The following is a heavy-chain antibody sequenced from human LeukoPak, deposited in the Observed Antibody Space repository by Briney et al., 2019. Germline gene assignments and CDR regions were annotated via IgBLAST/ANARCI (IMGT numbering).Heavy chain of an antibody. Sequence: GGSLRLSCAASGFTFSSYSMDWVRQAPGKGLEWVSSISSSSSYIYYADPVKGQFTISRDNAKNSLYLQMNSLRAEDTAVYYCARDLAIPYYYDSSGYYSGEDYWGQGTLVTVSS. J-gene: IGHJ4*02. CDR1: GFTFSSYS. CDR3: ARDLAIPYYYDSSGYYSGEDY. V-gene: IGHV3-21*01. CDR2: ISSSSSYI. D-gene: IGHD3-22*01.